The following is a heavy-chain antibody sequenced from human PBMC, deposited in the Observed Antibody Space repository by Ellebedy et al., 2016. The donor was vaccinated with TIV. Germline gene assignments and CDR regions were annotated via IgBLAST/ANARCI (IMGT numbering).Heavy chain of an antibody. V-gene: IGHV4-30-2*01. CDR2: IYQSGST. CDR1: GGSISSGGYS. J-gene: IGHJ5*02. D-gene: IGHD2-15*01. Sequence: SETLSLTCAVSGGSISSGGYSWSWIRQPPGKGLDWIGYIYQSGSTYYNPSLKSRVTISVDRSKNQFSLKLSSVTAADTAVYHCARGYCSGGNCYANWFDPWGQGTLVTVSS. CDR3: ARGYCSGGNCYANWFDP.